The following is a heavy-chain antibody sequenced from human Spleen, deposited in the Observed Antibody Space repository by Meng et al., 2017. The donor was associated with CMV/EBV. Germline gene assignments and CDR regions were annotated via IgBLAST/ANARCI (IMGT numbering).Heavy chain of an antibody. CDR2: INPSGGST. CDR3: ARDGPRVYYYYGMDV. J-gene: IGHJ6*02. D-gene: IGHD3/OR15-3a*01. CDR1: GYTFTSYY. V-gene: IGHV1-46*01. Sequence: ASVKVSCKASGYTFTSYYMHWVRQAPGQGLEWMGIINPSGGSTSSAQKFQGRVTMTRDTSISTAYMELSRLRSDDTAVYYCARDGPRVYYYYGMDVWGQGTTVTVSS.